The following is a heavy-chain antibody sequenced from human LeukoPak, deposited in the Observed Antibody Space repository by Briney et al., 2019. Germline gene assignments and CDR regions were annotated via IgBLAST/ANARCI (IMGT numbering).Heavy chain of an antibody. CDR2: ISGSGGST. CDR1: GFTFSSYT. J-gene: IGHJ4*02. V-gene: IGHV3-23*01. Sequence: GGSLRLSCAASGFTFSSYTMSWVRQAPGRGLEWVSAISGSGGSTYYADSVKGRFTISRDNSKNTLYLQMNSLRAEDTAVYYCVSPKYSSAWFFDYWGQGTLVTVSS. CDR3: VSPKYSSAWFFDY. D-gene: IGHD6-19*01.